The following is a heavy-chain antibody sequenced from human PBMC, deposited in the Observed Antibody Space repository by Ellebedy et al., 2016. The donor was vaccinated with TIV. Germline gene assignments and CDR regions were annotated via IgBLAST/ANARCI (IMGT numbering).Heavy chain of an antibody. J-gene: IGHJ4*02. V-gene: IGHV1-3*01. CDR1: GYTFTTYA. CDR3: ARPFCSGGNCYLNFDK. D-gene: IGHD2-21*02. Sequence: AASVKVSCKASGYTFTTYAMHWVRQAPGQRPEWMGWISGSDGSTKYSQNFQDRVTFTTDSSATTGYMELSSLRSEDTAVYYCARPFCSGGNCYLNFDKWGQGTLVAVS. CDR2: ISGSDGST.